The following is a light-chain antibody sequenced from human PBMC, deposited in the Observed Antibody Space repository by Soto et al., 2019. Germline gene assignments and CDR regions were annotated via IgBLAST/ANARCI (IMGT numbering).Light chain of an antibody. CDR2: EVN. Sequence: SVLTQPASVSGSPGQSITISCTGTSSDVGGYDYVSWYQLHPGKAPKLMVFEVNNRPSGASYRFSGSKSGNTASLTISGLQAEDEADYFCSSYSISTAYLFGTGTKVTVL. J-gene: IGLJ1*01. CDR1: SSDVGGYDY. CDR3: SSYSISTAYL. V-gene: IGLV2-14*01.